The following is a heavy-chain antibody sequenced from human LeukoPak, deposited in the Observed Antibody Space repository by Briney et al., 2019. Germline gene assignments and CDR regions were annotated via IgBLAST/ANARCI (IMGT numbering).Heavy chain of an antibody. CDR3: ARGGEYDSSGRPSRAFDI. CDR2: TYYRSKWYN. D-gene: IGHD3-22*01. V-gene: IGHV6-1*01. Sequence: SQTPSLTCAIPGDSVSSNSAAWNWIRQSPSRGLEWLGRTYYRSKWYNDYAVSVKSRITINPDTSKNQFSLQLNSVTPEDTAVYYCARGGEYDSSGRPSRAFDIWGQGTMVTVSS. J-gene: IGHJ3*02. CDR1: GDSVSSNSAA.